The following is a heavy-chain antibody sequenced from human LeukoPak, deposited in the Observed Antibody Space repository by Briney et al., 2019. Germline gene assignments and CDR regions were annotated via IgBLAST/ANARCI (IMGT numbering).Heavy chain of an antibody. J-gene: IGHJ4*02. D-gene: IGHD5-18*01. CDR2: ISSSSSTI. CDR3: ARGGYSYGYGLEIDY. Sequence: HPGGSLRLSCAASGFTFSSYSMNWVRQAPGKGLEWVSYISSSSSTIYYADSVKGRFTISRDNAKNSLYLQMNSLRAEDTAVYYCARGGYSYGYGLEIDYWDQGTLVTVSS. CDR1: GFTFSSYS. V-gene: IGHV3-48*01.